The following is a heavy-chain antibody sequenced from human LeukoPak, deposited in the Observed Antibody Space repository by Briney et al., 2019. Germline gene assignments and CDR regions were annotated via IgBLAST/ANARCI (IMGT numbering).Heavy chain of an antibody. D-gene: IGHD5-18*01. CDR2: IYYSGST. J-gene: IGHJ3*02. CDR3: AGGRYSYDAFDI. Sequence: PSETLSLTCTVSGGSISSYYWSWIRQPPGKGLEWIGYIYYSGSTNYNPSLKSRVTISVDTSKNQFSLKLSSVTAADTAVYYCAGGRYSYDAFDIWGQGTMVTVSS. V-gene: IGHV4-59*01. CDR1: GGSISSYY.